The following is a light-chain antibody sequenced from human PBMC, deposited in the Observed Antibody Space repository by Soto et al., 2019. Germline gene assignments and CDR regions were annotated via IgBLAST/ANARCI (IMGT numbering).Light chain of an antibody. J-gene: IGLJ1*01. V-gene: IGLV2-8*01. Sequence: QSVLTQPPSASGSPGQSVTISCTGTSSDVGGYNYVSWYQQHPGKAPKLMIYEVSKRPSGVPDRFSGSKSGNTASLTVSGLRAEDEADYYCSSNAGSNNLVFGTGTKVTVL. CDR2: EVS. CDR3: SSNAGSNNLV. CDR1: SSDVGGYNY.